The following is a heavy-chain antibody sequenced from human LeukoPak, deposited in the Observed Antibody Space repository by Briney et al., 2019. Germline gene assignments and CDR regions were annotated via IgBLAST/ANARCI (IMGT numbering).Heavy chain of an antibody. D-gene: IGHD1-26*01. Sequence: PGGSLRLSCAASGFTFDDYAMHWGRQAPGKGLEWVSGISWNSGSIGYADSVKGRFTISRDNAKNSLYLQMNSLRAEDTALYYCTKDIYSGSWKNNWFDPWGQGTLVTVSS. V-gene: IGHV3-9*01. J-gene: IGHJ5*02. CDR2: ISWNSGSI. CDR1: GFTFDDYA. CDR3: TKDIYSGSWKNNWFDP.